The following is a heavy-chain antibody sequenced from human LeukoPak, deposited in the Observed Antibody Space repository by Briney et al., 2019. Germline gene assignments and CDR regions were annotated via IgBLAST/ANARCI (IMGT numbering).Heavy chain of an antibody. CDR3: ARSIAARRSHYYYYYYMDV. Sequence: SVKVSCKASGGTFSSYAISWVRQAPGQGLEWMGGIIPIFGTANYAQKFQGRVTITTDESTSTAYMELSSLRSEDTAVYYCARSIAARRSHYYYYYYMDVWGKGTTVTVSS. J-gene: IGHJ6*03. V-gene: IGHV1-69*05. D-gene: IGHD6-6*01. CDR2: IIPIFGTA. CDR1: GGTFSSYA.